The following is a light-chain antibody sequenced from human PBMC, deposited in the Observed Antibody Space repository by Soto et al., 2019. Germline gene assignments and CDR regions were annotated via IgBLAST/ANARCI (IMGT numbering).Light chain of an antibody. CDR2: AAS. CDR3: QKYNSAPWT. J-gene: IGKJ1*01. Sequence: DIQMTQSPSSLSASVGDRVTITCRASQVISNYLAWYQQKPGKVPKLPIYAASTLQSGVPFRFSGSGSGTDFTLTISSLQPEDVATYYCQKYNSAPWTFGQGTKVEIK. CDR1: QVISNY. V-gene: IGKV1-27*01.